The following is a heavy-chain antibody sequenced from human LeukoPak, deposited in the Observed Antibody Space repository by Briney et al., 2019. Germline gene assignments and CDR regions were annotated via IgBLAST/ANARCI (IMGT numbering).Heavy chain of an antibody. CDR2: ISYDGSNK. D-gene: IGHD6-13*01. V-gene: IGHV3-30*03. CDR3: ARDRYVGGSWYEFPDY. CDR1: GFTFSSYG. J-gene: IGHJ4*02. Sequence: GGSLRLSCAASGFTFSSYGMHWVRQAPGKGLEWVAFISYDGSNKYYADSVKGRFTISRDNSKNTLYLQMNSLRAEDTAVYYCARDRYVGGSWYEFPDYWGQGTLVTVSS.